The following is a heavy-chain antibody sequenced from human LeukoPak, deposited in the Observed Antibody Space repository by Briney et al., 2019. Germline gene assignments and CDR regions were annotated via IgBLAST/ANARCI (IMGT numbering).Heavy chain of an antibody. CDR2: IRSGGTTI. CDR1: GFTFSSYS. J-gene: IGHJ2*01. D-gene: IGHD3-10*01. Sequence: GGSLRLSCAASGFTFSSYSMNWVRQAPGKGLEWVSYIRSGGTTIYYADSVKGRFTISRDNAKNSLYLQMNSLRAEDTAVYFCARIPAWLGAFGYFDVWGRGTLVTVSS. V-gene: IGHV3-48*04. CDR3: ARIPAWLGAFGYFDV.